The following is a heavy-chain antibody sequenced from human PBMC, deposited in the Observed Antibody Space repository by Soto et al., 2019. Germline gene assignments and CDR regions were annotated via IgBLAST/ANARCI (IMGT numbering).Heavy chain of an antibody. Sequence: SETLSLTCTVPGFVSSYYWNWIRQPPGEELEWLGSVHYTGSTNYNPSLKSRVTMSLDSSKNQFSLRLSSVTAADTAVYYCASYYYDSSGYVAKDYWGQGTLVTVSS. V-gene: IGHV4-59*08. J-gene: IGHJ4*02. CDR3: ASYYYDSSGYVAKDY. D-gene: IGHD3-22*01. CDR1: GFVSSYY. CDR2: VHYTGST.